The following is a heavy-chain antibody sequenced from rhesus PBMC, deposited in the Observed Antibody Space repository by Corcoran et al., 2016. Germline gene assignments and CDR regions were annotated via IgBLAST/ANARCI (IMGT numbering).Heavy chain of an antibody. CDR2: IYGSGGGT. V-gene: IGHV4-106*01. Sequence: QVQLQESGPGLVKPSETLSLTCAVSGGSSSDDYYWSWIRQPPGKRLEWIGYIYGSGGGTNYNPSLKTRVTISKAPSKNQFSLKLSSVTAADTAVYYCARERGDYYAYYFDYWGQGVLVTVSS. CDR1: GGSSSDDYY. D-gene: IGHD3-34*01. J-gene: IGHJ4*01. CDR3: ARERGDYYAYYFDY.